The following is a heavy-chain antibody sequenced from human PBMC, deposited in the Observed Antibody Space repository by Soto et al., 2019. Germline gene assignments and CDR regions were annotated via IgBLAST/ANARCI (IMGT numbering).Heavy chain of an antibody. CDR3: AKVAMVRGVLGPFDY. CDR2: INSDGSST. CDR1: GFTFSTYW. D-gene: IGHD3-10*01. J-gene: IGHJ4*02. Sequence: GGSLRLSCAASGFTFSTYWMHWVRQAPGKGLVWVSRINSDGSSTNYADSVKGRFAILRDNAKNTPYLQMNSLRAEDTAVYYCAKVAMVRGVLGPFDYWGQGTLVTVSS. V-gene: IGHV3-74*01.